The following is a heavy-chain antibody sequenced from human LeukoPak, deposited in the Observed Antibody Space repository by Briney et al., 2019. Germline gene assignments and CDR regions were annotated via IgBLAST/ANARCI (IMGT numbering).Heavy chain of an antibody. J-gene: IGHJ4*02. CDR2: INPNSGGT. Sequence: ASVKVSCKASGYTCTGYYMHWVRQAPGQGLEWMGWINPNSGGTNYAQKFQGRVTMTRDTSISTAYMELSRLRSDDTAVYYCARDLSLLLWFGELLSSEGIDYWGQGTLVTVSS. CDR1: GYTCTGYY. D-gene: IGHD3-10*01. CDR3: ARDLSLLLWFGELLSSEGIDY. V-gene: IGHV1-2*02.